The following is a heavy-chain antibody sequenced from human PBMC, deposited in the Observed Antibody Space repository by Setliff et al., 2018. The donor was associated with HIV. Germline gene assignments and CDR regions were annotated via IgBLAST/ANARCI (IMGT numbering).Heavy chain of an antibody. CDR1: GGSISSSNYY. V-gene: IGHV4-39*01. CDR2: LNYNGNI. Sequence: PSETLSLTCTVSGGSISSSNYYWGWVRQPPGKGLEWIGALNYNGNIHYNPSLKSRVAISVDSSKNQFSLKLNFVTAADTALYYCARGGLGVVGAIDYWSQGTLVTVSS. J-gene: IGHJ4*02. CDR3: ARGGLGVVGAIDY. D-gene: IGHD2-15*01.